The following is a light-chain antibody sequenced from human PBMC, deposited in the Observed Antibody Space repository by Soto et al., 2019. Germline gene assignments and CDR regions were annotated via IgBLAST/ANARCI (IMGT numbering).Light chain of an antibody. CDR2: AAS. J-gene: IGKJ2*01. CDR3: QQYGSPPHT. V-gene: IGKV3-20*01. Sequence: EIVLTQSPGPLSLSPGERATLSCRASQSVYNSYLAWYQQKPGQTPRLLINAASNRATGVPDRFSGSGSGTDFTLTISRLEPEDFAVYYCQQYGSPPHTFGQGTKVEI. CDR1: QSVYNSY.